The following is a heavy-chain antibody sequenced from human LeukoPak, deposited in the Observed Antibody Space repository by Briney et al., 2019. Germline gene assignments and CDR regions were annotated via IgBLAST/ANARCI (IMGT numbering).Heavy chain of an antibody. V-gene: IGHV3-21*01. D-gene: IGHD6-19*01. CDR2: ISSSSSYI. J-gene: IGHJ4*02. CDR1: GFTFSSYS. Sequence: PGGSLRLSCAASGFTFSSYSMNWVRQAPGKGLEWVSSISSSSSYIYYADSVKGRFTISRDNAKNSLYPQMNSLRAEDTAVYYCARGPYSSGWNFDYWGQGTLVTVSS. CDR3: ARGPYSSGWNFDY.